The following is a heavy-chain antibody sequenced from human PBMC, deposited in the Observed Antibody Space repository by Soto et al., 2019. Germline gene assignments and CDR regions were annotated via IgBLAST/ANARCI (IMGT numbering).Heavy chain of an antibody. Sequence: HPGGSLRLSCAASGFTFSSYGMHWVRQAPGKGLEWVAVISYDGSNKYYADSVKGRFTISRDNSKNTLYLQMNSLRAEDTAVYYCAKGGGRCSGGSCYSNYYYGMDVWGQGTTVTVSS. CDR1: GFTFSSYG. CDR2: ISYDGSNK. CDR3: AKGGGRCSGGSCYSNYYYGMDV. D-gene: IGHD2-15*01. J-gene: IGHJ6*02. V-gene: IGHV3-30*18.